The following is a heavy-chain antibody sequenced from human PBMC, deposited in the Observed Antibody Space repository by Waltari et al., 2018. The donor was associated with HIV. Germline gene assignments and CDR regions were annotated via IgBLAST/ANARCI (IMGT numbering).Heavy chain of an antibody. CDR1: GGSFSGYY. J-gene: IGHJ6*02. D-gene: IGHD2-2*01. V-gene: IGHV4-34*01. CDR3: ARALMLVPAAIYCYGMDV. Sequence: QVQLQQWGAGLLKPSETLSLTCAVYGGSFSGYYWSWIRQPPGKGLEWIGEINHSGSTNYNPSLKSRVTISVDTSKNQFSLKLSSVTAADTAVYYCARALMLVPAAIYCYGMDVWGQGTTVTVSS. CDR2: INHSGST.